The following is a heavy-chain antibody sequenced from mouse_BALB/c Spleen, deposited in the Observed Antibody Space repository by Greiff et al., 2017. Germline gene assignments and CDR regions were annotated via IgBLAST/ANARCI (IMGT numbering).Heavy chain of an antibody. J-gene: IGHJ3*01. CDR3: ASMITFAY. CDR2: INPSTGYT. CDR1: GYTFTSYW. V-gene: IGHV1-7*01. D-gene: IGHD2-4*01. Sequence: VKLVDSGAELAKPGASVKMSCKASGYTFTSYWMHWVKQRPGQGLEWIGYINPSTGYTEYNQKFKDKATLTADKSSSTAYMQLSSLTSEDSAVYYCASMITFAYWGQGTLVTVSA.